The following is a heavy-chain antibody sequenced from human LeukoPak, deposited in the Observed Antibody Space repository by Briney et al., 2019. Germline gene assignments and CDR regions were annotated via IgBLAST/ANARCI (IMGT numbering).Heavy chain of an antibody. D-gene: IGHD3-16*01. CDR3: ARDKRGSYADY. Sequence: SETLSPTCTVSGGSMSNYYWGWIRQPPGKGLEWIGYIYYSGSTSYNPSLKGRVTISVDTSSNQFSLKLSSVTAADTAIYYCARDKRGSYADYWGQGTLVTVSS. V-gene: IGHV4-59*01. J-gene: IGHJ4*02. CDR2: IYYSGST. CDR1: GGSMSNYY.